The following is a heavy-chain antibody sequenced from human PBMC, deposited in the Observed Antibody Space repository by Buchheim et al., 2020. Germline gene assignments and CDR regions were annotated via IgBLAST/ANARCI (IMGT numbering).Heavy chain of an antibody. CDR1: GFTFSSYG. V-gene: IGHV3-30*03. CDR3: ATNYGSGNLDY. J-gene: IGHJ4*02. CDR2: ISKDGSNK. Sequence: QVQLVESGGGVVQPGRSLRLSCAASGFTFSSYGIHWVRQAPGKGLEWVAVISKDGSNKYYADSVKGRFTISRDNSKNTLYLQMNSLRAEDTAVYYCATNYGSGNLDYWGQGTL. D-gene: IGHD3-10*01.